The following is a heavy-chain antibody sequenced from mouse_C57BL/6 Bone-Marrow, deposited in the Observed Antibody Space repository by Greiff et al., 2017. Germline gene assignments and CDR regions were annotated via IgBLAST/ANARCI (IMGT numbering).Heavy chain of an antibody. CDR2: IYPRDGST. J-gene: IGHJ1*03. Sequence: VQLQQSGPELVKPGASVKLSCKASGYTFTSYEINWVKQRPGQGLEWIGWIYPRDGSTKYNEKFKDKATLTVDTSSSTAYMELHSLPSEDSAVYFCARDYGSSYWYFDDWGTGTTVTVSS. V-gene: IGHV1-85*01. D-gene: IGHD1-1*01. CDR1: GYTFTSYE. CDR3: ARDYGSSYWYFDD.